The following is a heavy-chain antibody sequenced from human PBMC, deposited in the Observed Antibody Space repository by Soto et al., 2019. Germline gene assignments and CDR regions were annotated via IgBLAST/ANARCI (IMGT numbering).Heavy chain of an antibody. J-gene: IGHJ3*02. Sequence: HPGGSLRLSCAASGFTFSSYAMHWVRQAPGKGLEWVAVISYDGSNKYYADSVKGRFTISRDNSKNTLYLQMNSLRAEDTAVYYCARGGSYYGSGSYHHDAFDIWGQGTMVTVSS. CDR2: ISYDGSNK. CDR3: ARGGSYYGSGSYHHDAFDI. V-gene: IGHV3-30-3*01. D-gene: IGHD3-10*01. CDR1: GFTFSSYA.